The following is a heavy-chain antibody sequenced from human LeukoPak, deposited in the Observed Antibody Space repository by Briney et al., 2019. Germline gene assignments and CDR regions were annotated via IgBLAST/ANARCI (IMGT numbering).Heavy chain of an antibody. CDR1: GFTFSSYF. J-gene: IGHJ4*02. Sequence: GGSLRLSCAASGFTFSSYFFSWVRQAPGKGLEWVSSISGSGGNTYYPDSVKGRFTVSRDNSKDTLFLQMNGLRAEDTAVYYCARYCSGLSCYSGLYWGQGTLVTVSS. CDR2: ISGSGGNT. D-gene: IGHD2-15*01. CDR3: ARYCSGLSCYSGLY. V-gene: IGHV3-23*01.